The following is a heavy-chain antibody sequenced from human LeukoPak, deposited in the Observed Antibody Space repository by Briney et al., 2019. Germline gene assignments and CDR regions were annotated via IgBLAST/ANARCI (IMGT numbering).Heavy chain of an antibody. D-gene: IGHD6-19*01. Sequence: PSETLSLTCAVYGGSFSGYYWSWIRQPPGKGLEWIGEINHSGSTNYNPSLKSRVTTSVDTSKNQFSLKLSSVTAADTAVYYCASLSSGWYFDYWGQGTLVTVSS. CDR2: INHSGST. J-gene: IGHJ4*02. CDR1: GGSFSGYY. CDR3: ASLSSGWYFDY. V-gene: IGHV4-34*01.